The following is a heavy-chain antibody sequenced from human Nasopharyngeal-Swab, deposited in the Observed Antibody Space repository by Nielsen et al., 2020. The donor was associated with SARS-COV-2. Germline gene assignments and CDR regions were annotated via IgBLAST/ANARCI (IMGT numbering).Heavy chain of an antibody. D-gene: IGHD3-3*01. J-gene: IGHJ4*02. CDR1: GFTFSSYS. CDR3: ARDKGFVDFWSGPREDYFDY. Sequence: GRSLRLSCAASGFTFSSYSMNWVRQAPGKGLEWVSYITSSSSTIYYADSVKGRFTISRDNAKNSLYLQMNSLRDEDTAVYYCARDKGFVDFWSGPREDYFDYWGQGTLVTVSS. V-gene: IGHV3-48*02. CDR2: ITSSSSTI.